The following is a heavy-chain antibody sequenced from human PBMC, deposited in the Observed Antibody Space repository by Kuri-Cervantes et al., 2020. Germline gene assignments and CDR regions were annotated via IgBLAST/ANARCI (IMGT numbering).Heavy chain of an antibody. CDR1: GFTFSSYA. CDR2: ISSSSGTI. V-gene: IGHV3-48*02. D-gene: IGHD5-24*01. Sequence: GESLKISCAASGFTFSSYAMNWVRQAPGKGLEWVSYISSSSGTIYYADSVKSRFTVSRDSARNSLFLQMNSLRDEDTAVYYCARERNGYSSSPVDYWGQGTLVTVSS. CDR3: ARERNGYSSSPVDY. J-gene: IGHJ4*02.